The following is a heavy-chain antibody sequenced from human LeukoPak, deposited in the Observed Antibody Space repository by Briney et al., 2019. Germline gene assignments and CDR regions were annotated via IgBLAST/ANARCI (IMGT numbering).Heavy chain of an antibody. D-gene: IGHD2-2*01. V-gene: IGHV1-2*02. CDR1: GYTFTGYY. CDR2: INPNSGGT. Sequence: ASVKVSCKASGYTFTGYYMHWVRQAPGQGLEWMGWINPNSGGTNYAQKFQGRVTISRDNAKNSLYLQMSDLRAEDTAVYYCARDSSHIEVVPPVIPVGLDNWFDPWGQGTLVTVSS. J-gene: IGHJ5*02. CDR3: ARDSSHIEVVPPVIPVGLDNWFDP.